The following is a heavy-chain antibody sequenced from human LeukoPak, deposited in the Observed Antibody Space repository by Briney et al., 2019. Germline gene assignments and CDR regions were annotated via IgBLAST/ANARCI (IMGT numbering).Heavy chain of an antibody. Sequence: PSETLSLTCTVSGGSISSSRYYWGWIRQPPGKGLEWIGSIYYSGSPYYNPSLKSRVAISVDTSKNQFSLKLSSVTAADTAVYYCASTERYSNYYYGMDVWGQGTTVTVSS. V-gene: IGHV4-39*01. CDR1: GGSISSSRYY. D-gene: IGHD1-26*01. J-gene: IGHJ6*01. CDR3: ASTERYSNYYYGMDV. CDR2: IYYSGSP.